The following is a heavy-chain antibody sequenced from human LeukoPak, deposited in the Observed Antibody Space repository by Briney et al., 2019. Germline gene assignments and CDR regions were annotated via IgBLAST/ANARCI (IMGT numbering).Heavy chain of an antibody. CDR1: GFTFSSYA. V-gene: IGHV3-74*01. Sequence: GGSLRLSCAASGFTFSSYAMHWVRQAPGKGLVWVSRINSDGSSTRYADSVKGRFTISRDNAKNTLYLQMNSLRAEDAALYYCAKLAPLDGDYDYWGQGTLVTVSS. CDR2: INSDGSST. J-gene: IGHJ4*02. D-gene: IGHD4-17*01. CDR3: AKLAPLDGDYDY.